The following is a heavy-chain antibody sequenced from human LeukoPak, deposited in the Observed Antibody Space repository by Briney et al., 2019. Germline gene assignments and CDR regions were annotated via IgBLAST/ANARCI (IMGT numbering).Heavy chain of an antibody. CDR1: GYTFTSYD. CDR3: ARRVVVITTYYYYYYMDV. D-gene: IGHD3-22*01. Sequence: VKVSCKASGYTFTSYDINWVRQATGQGLEWMGWMNPNSGNTGYAQKFQGRVTMTRNTSISTAYMELSSLRSEDTAVCYCARRVVVITTYYYYYYMDVWGKGTTVTVSS. CDR2: MNPNSGNT. J-gene: IGHJ6*03. V-gene: IGHV1-8*01.